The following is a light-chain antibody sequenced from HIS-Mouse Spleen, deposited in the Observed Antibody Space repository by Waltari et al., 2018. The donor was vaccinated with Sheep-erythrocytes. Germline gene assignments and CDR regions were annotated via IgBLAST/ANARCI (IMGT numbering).Light chain of an antibody. CDR1: SSDVGCYNF. Sequence: QSALTQPRSVSGSPGQSVTISCTGTSSDVGCYNFVSWYQPHPGTAPKLMIYDVSTRPSGVPDRFSGSKSGNAASLTISGLQAEDEADYYCCSYAGSYNHVFATGTKVTVL. J-gene: IGLJ1*01. CDR2: DVS. V-gene: IGLV2-11*01. CDR3: CSYAGSYNHV.